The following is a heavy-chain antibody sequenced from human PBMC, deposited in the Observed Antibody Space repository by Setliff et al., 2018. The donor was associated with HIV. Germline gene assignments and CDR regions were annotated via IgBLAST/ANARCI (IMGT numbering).Heavy chain of an antibody. Sequence: GASLKISCAASGFTFSSYAMSWVRQAPGKGLEWVSFIYSAGSTTSYADSVKGRFTISRDNSRNTLYLQMNRLRAEDTAVYYCAKTYYGSGTHLRWYQFDNWGQGTLVTVSS. D-gene: IGHD3-10*01. CDR3: AKTYYGSGTHLRWYQFDN. V-gene: IGHV3-23*03. CDR2: IYSAGSTT. J-gene: IGHJ4*02. CDR1: GFTFSSYA.